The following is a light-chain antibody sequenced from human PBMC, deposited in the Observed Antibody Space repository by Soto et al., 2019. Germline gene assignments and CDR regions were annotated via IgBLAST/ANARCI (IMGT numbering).Light chain of an antibody. Sequence: EIVLTQSPATLSVSPGERATLSCRASQSVNQKLGWYQQKPGQAPRLLIYVASYRATGIPARFSGSGSGTEYTLTISNLQAEDFAVYYCQQFNNWPHTFGQGRRLEI. CDR3: QQFNNWPHT. J-gene: IGKJ5*01. V-gene: IGKV3-15*01. CDR2: VAS. CDR1: QSVNQK.